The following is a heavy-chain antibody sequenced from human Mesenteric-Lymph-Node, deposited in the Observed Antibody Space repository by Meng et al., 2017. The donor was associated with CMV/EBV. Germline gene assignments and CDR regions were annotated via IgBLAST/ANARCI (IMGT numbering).Heavy chain of an antibody. CDR3: ARQFCSGGDCYSFFDH. J-gene: IGHJ4*02. CDR1: YTFTDYY. D-gene: IGHD2-15*01. V-gene: IGHV1-2*02. CDR2: INPKNGDS. Sequence: YTFTDYYIHWVRQATGQGLEWMGWINPKNGDSHSVQKFQGRVSMTRDSSITAVSMEVSSLRSDDTAVYYCARQFCSGGDCYSFFDHWGQGTLVTVSS.